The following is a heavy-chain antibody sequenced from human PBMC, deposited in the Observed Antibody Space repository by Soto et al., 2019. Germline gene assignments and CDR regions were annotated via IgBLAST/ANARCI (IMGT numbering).Heavy chain of an antibody. CDR1: GGSISSGCYY. CDR2: IYYSGST. J-gene: IGHJ4*02. CDR3: ARSITMVRGVIITEYYFDY. D-gene: IGHD3-10*01. Sequence: SETLSLTCTVSGGSISSGCYYWSWIRQHPGKGLEWIGYIYYSGSTYYNPSLKSRVTISVDTSKNQFSLKLSSVTAADTAVYYCARSITMVRGVIITEYYFDYWGQGTLVTVSS. V-gene: IGHV4-31*03.